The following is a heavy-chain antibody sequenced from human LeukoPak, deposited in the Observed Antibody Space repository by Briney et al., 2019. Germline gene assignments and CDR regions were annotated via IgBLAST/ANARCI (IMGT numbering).Heavy chain of an antibody. CDR2: ISDSGTTI. CDR3: VRDHTGWSLDP. CDR1: GFTFGTYE. Sequence: GGSLRLSCAASGFTFGTYEMNWVRQAPGKGLEWISYISDSGTTINYADSVKGRFTISRDNAKNSLYLQMNSLRAEDTAVYYCVRDHTGWSLDPWGQGTLVTVSS. D-gene: IGHD6-19*01. J-gene: IGHJ5*02. V-gene: IGHV3-48*03.